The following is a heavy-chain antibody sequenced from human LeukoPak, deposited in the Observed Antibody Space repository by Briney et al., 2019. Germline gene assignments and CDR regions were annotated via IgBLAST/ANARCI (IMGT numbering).Heavy chain of an antibody. CDR1: GGSISSSRYY. CDR3: ARTTAIPYYYYIDV. Sequence: SETLSLTCTVSGGSISSSRYYWGWIRQPPGKGLEWIGIIYYSGSTYYNPSLKSRVTTSVDTSKNQFSLKLSSVTAADTAVYYCARTTAIPYYYYIDVWGKGTTVTVSS. D-gene: IGHD2-21*02. V-gene: IGHV4-39*01. CDR2: IYYSGST. J-gene: IGHJ6*03.